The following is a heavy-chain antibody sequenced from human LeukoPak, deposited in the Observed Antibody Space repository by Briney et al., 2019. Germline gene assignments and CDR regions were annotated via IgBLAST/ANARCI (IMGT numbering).Heavy chain of an antibody. V-gene: IGHV3-20*01. CDR1: GFTFDDYG. CDR2: INWNGGST. Sequence: PGGSLRLSCAASGFTFDDYGMSCVRQAPGKGRRWVCGINWNGGSTGYADSVKGRFTISRDSAMNSLYLQMNSLRAEDTAVYHCAKSEMYCNGGICYPYYYMDVWGKGTTVTVSS. CDR3: AKSEMYCNGGICYPYYYMDV. J-gene: IGHJ6*03. D-gene: IGHD2-15*01.